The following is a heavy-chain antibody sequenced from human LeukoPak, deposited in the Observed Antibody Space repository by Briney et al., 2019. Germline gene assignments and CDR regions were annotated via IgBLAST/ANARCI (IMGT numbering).Heavy chain of an antibody. CDR1: GGSISSYY. D-gene: IGHD2-8*01. Sequence: SETLSLTCTVSGGSISSYYWSWIRQPPGKGLEWIGYIYYSGSTNYNPSLKSRVTMSVDTSKNQFSLKLSSVTAADTAVYYCARDSRYCTNGVCYSRPFDYWGQGTLVTVSS. V-gene: IGHV4-59*12. CDR3: ARDSRYCTNGVCYSRPFDY. CDR2: IYYSGST. J-gene: IGHJ4*02.